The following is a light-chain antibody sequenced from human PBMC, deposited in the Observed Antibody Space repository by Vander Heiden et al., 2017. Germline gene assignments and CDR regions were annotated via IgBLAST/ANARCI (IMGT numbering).Light chain of an antibody. J-gene: IGLJ3*02. CDR1: SREVGNYNL. Sequence: HSALTQPASVPGPPGQPITCSCTGTSREVGNYNLVLWYQQHPGKSPKLMIYEDSKRPDGVSNRFSGSKSGNTASLTITGLHAEDEADYYCSSYADSSTFVLFGGGTKLTIL. CDR3: SSYADSSTFVL. CDR2: EDS. V-gene: IGLV2-23*02.